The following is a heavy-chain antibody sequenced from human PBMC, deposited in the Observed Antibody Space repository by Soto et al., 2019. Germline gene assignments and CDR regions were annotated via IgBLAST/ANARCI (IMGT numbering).Heavy chain of an antibody. J-gene: IGHJ4*02. Sequence: SETLSLTCTVAGATITSYYWSWIRQPPGKGLEWIGYIHYNGSTNYNPSLKSRVTISLDTSKNQFYLKLTSVTAADTAVYYCARTYSTGWLISMWGQGTLVTVS. D-gene: IGHD6-19*01. V-gene: IGHV4-59*01. CDR2: IHYNGST. CDR1: GATITSYY. CDR3: ARTYSTGWLISM.